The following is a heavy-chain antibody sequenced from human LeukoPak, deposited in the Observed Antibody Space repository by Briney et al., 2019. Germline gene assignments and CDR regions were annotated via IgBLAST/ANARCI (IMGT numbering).Heavy chain of an antibody. Sequence: PGRSLRLSCTASGFTFGDYAMSWFRQAPGNGLDWVGFIRSKAYGGTPQYAASVQGRFTISRDDSKSTAYLQMNSLKTEDTAVYYCSSNGGCYADYWGQGTLVTVPS. CDR1: GFTFGDYA. CDR3: SSNGGCYADY. V-gene: IGHV3-49*03. J-gene: IGHJ4*02. CDR2: IRSKAYGGTP. D-gene: IGHD2-2*01.